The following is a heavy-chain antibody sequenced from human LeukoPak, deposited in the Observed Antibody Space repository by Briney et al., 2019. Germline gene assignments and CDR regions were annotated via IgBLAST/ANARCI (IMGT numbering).Heavy chain of an antibody. CDR3: ARFYSGSTMYYFDY. CDR2: INHSGST. D-gene: IGHD1-26*01. J-gene: IGHJ4*02. V-gene: IGHV4-34*01. Sequence: SETLSLTCAVYGGSFSGYYWSWIRPPPGKGLEWIGEINHSGSTNYNPSLKSRVTISVDTSKNQFSLKLSSVTAADTAVYYCARFYSGSTMYYFDYWGQGTLVTVSS. CDR1: GGSFSGYY.